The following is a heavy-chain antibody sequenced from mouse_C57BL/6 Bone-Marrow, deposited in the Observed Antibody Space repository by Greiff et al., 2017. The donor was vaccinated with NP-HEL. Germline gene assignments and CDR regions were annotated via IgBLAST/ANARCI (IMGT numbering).Heavy chain of an antibody. V-gene: IGHV1-61*01. CDR3: ARYNYGSSYFDY. CDR1: GYTFTSYW. Sequence: QVQLQQPGAELVRPGSSVKLSCKASGYTFTSYWMDWVKQRPGQGLEWIGNIYPSDSETHYNQKFKDKATLTVDKSYSTAYMQLSSLTSEDSAVYYCARYNYGSSYFDYWGQGTTLTVSS. D-gene: IGHD1-1*01. J-gene: IGHJ2*01. CDR2: IYPSDSET.